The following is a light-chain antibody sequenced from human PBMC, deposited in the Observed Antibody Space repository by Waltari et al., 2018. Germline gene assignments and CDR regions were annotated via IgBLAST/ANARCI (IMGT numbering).Light chain of an antibody. V-gene: IGLV2-14*01. Sequence: QSALTQPASVSGSPGQSITISCTGTSSDVGGYNYVSWYQQHPGKVPILLIFDVSNRPSGVSTRFSGSKSGNTASLTISGLQAEDESDYYCCSFTSRSTWVFGGGTKLTVL. CDR1: SSDVGGYNY. J-gene: IGLJ3*02. CDR3: CSFTSRSTWV. CDR2: DVS.